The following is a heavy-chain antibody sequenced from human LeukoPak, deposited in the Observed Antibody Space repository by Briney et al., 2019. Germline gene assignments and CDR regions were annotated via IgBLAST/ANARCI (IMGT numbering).Heavy chain of an antibody. D-gene: IGHD1-14*01. Sequence: PGGSLRLSCADSGFTFSTYVMSWVRQAPGKGLEWVSVLYSDGNTKYADSVQGRFTISRDNSKNTLYLEMNSLSPDDTAVYYCARGVEPLAANTLAYWGQGTLVTVSS. J-gene: IGHJ4*02. CDR3: ARGVEPLAANTLAY. V-gene: IGHV3-53*01. CDR1: GFTFSTYV. CDR2: LYSDGNT.